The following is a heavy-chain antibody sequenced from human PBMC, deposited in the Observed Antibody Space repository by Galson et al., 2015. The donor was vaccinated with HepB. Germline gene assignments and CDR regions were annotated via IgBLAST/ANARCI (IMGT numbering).Heavy chain of an antibody. CDR1: GFTFSSYS. Sequence: SLRLSCAASGFTFSSYSMNWVRQSPGKGLEWVSYISSGSSTIYYADSVKGRFTISRDNAKNSLYLQMNSLRDEDTAVYYCARDDFSPGSYFDYWGQGTLVTVSS. CDR2: ISSGSSTI. CDR3: ARDDFSPGSYFDY. D-gene: IGHD3/OR15-3a*01. V-gene: IGHV3-48*02. J-gene: IGHJ4*02.